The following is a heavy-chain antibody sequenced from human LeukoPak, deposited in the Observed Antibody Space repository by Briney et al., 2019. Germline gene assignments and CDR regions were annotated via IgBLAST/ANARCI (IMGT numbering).Heavy chain of an antibody. V-gene: IGHV3-33*01. J-gene: IGHJ4*02. Sequence: GGSLRLSCVVSGFTFRNFGMHWVRQAPGKGLEWVAAIYYDGSDKYYVDSVKGRFAVSRDNSKNTLYLQMNNLRVEDTAVYHCARDRSQHYFDYWGQGALVTVSS. CDR2: IYYDGSDK. CDR3: ARDRSQHYFDY. D-gene: IGHD5-18*01. CDR1: GFTFRNFG.